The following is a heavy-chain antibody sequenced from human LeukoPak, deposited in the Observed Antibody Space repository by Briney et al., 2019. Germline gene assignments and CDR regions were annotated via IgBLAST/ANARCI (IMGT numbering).Heavy chain of an antibody. V-gene: IGHV4-59*01. Sequence: ASETLSLTCTVSGGSINSYYWSWMRQPPGKGLGWIGYIYYSGSTHYNPSLKSRVTMSVDTSKNQFSLKLTSVTAAATAVYYCARAGYCSSTKCYEGLLFDYWGQGTLVTVSS. CDR1: GGSINSYY. D-gene: IGHD2-2*01. CDR2: IYYSGST. J-gene: IGHJ4*02. CDR3: ARAGYCSSTKCYEGLLFDY.